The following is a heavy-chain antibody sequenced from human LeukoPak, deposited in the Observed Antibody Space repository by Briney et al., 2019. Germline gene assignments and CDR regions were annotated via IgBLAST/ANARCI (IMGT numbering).Heavy chain of an antibody. J-gene: IGHJ1*01. CDR3: AKGRDSSSWYEYFQH. Sequence: GGSLRLSCAASGFTFSSYAMSWVRQAPGKGLEWVSAISGSGGSTYYADSVKGRFTISRDNSKNTLYLQMNSLRAEDTAVYYCAKGRDSSSWYEYFQHWGQGTLVTVSS. D-gene: IGHD6-13*01. CDR1: GFTFSSYA. CDR2: ISGSGGST. V-gene: IGHV3-23*01.